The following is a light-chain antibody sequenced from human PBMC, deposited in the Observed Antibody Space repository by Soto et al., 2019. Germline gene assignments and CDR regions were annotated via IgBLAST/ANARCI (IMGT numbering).Light chain of an antibody. CDR3: CSYAGSYTFV. J-gene: IGLJ7*01. V-gene: IGLV2-11*01. CDR2: DVS. CDR1: SSDVGAYNF. Sequence: QSVLTQPPSASGSPGQSVTISCTGTSSDVGAYNFVSWFQQHPGKAPKLMIYDVSKRPSGVPDRFSGSKSDNTASLTISGLQAEDEADYYCCSYAGSYTFVFGIGTQLTVL.